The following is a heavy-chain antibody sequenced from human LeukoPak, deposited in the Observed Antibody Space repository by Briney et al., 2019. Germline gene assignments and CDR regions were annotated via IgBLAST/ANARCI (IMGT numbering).Heavy chain of an antibody. CDR1: GFTFSSYS. J-gene: IGHJ4*02. CDR2: ISSSSSYI. V-gene: IGHV3-21*01. CDR3: ARGSSTVAGTGSDY. Sequence: PGGSLRLSCAASGFTFSSYSMNWVRQAPGKGLEWVSSISSSSSYIYYADSVKGRFTISRDNAKNSLYLQMNSLRAEDTAVYYCARGSSTVAGTGSDYWGQGTLVTVSS. D-gene: IGHD6-19*01.